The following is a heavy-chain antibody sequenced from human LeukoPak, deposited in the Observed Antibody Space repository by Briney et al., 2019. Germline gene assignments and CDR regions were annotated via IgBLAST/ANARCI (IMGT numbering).Heavy chain of an antibody. V-gene: IGHV3-33*01. Sequence: PGGSLRLSCAASGFTFSSYGMHWVRQAPGKGLGWVAVIWYDGSNKYYADSVKGRFTISRDNSKNTLYLQMNSLRAEDTAVYYCARPYGDGRGDCFDYWGQGTLVTVSS. CDR1: GFTFSSYG. CDR3: ARPYGDGRGDCFDY. J-gene: IGHJ4*02. D-gene: IGHD4-17*01. CDR2: IWYDGSNK.